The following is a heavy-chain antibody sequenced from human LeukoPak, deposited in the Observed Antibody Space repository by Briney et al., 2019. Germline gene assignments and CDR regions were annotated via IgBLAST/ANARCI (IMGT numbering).Heavy chain of an antibody. CDR2: ISYNGSNK. CDR3: MIVVVQDAFDI. CDR1: GFTFSSYA. Sequence: PGRSLRLSCAASGFTFSSYAMHWVRQAPGKGLEWVAVISYNGSNKYYADSVKGRFTISRDNAKNSLYLQMNSLRAEDTAVYYCMIVVVQDAFDIWGQGTMVTVSS. D-gene: IGHD3-22*01. V-gene: IGHV3-30*04. J-gene: IGHJ3*02.